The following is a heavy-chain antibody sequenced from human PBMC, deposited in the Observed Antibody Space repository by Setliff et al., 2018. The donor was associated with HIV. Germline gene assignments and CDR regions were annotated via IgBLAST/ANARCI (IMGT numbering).Heavy chain of an antibody. V-gene: IGHV1-24*01. CDR1: GYTLSELS. D-gene: IGHD6-13*01. J-gene: IGHJ4*02. CDR3: VRGDHSSPIITYYLDY. CDR2: FDPQDGET. Sequence: ASVKVSCKIYGYTLSELSMHWVRQAPGKGLEWMGYFDPQDGETVYAQKFQGRVTLTEDTSTGTAYMELSGLRSEDTAVYYCVRGDHSSPIITYYLDYWGQGTQVTVSS.